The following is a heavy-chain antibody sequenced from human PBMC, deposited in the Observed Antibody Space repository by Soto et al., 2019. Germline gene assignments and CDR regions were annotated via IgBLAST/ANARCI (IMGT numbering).Heavy chain of an antibody. V-gene: IGHV4-34*01. Sequence: QVQLQQWGAGLLKPSETLSLTCAVYGGSFSGYYWSWIRQPPGKGLEWIGEINHSGSTNYNPSLKSRGTISVDTSKNQFSLKLSSVTAADTAVYYCARGSVTGDSSGWYGWYFDLWGRGTLVTVSS. CDR1: GGSFSGYY. J-gene: IGHJ2*01. CDR2: INHSGST. D-gene: IGHD6-19*01. CDR3: ARGSVTGDSSGWYGWYFDL.